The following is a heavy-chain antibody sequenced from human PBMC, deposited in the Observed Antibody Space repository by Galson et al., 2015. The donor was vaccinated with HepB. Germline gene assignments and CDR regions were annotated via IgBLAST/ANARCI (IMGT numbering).Heavy chain of an antibody. Sequence: QSGAEVKQPGESLRISCQASGYTFTTYWITWVRQMPGKGLEWVGWIDPRDFSTKYSPSFEGHVTISADKSIRTVYLQWSSLEASDTAIYDCARRAATDFWGQGTLVTVSS. V-gene: IGHV5-10-1*01. J-gene: IGHJ4*02. D-gene: IGHD1-26*01. CDR2: IDPRDFST. CDR1: GYTFTTYW. CDR3: ARRAATDF.